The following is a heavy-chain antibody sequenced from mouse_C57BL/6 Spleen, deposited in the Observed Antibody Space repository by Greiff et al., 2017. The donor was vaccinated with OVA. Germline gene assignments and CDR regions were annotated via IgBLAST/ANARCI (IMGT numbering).Heavy chain of an antibody. CDR2: IYPGDGAT. CDR1: GYAFSSSW. J-gene: IGHJ2*01. D-gene: IGHD4-1*01. CDR3: ARRTGSFDY. V-gene: IGHV1-82*01. Sequence: VQLQQSGPELVKPGASVKISCKASGYAFSSSWMNWVKQRPGKGLEWIGRIYPGDGATNYNGKFKGKATLTADKSSSTAYMQLSSLTAEDAAVYFGARRTGSFDYWGQGTTLTVSS.